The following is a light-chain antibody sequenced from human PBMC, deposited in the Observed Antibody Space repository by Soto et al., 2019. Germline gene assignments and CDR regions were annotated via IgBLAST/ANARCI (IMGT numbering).Light chain of an antibody. CDR2: GVS. CDR3: QQRTNSPPWT. V-gene: IGKV3-11*01. J-gene: IGKJ1*01. Sequence: IVLTQSPATLSLSPGEGASLSCRASQNISTYLAWYQQRPGQVPRLLIYGVSKRAPAIPPRFSGSGSGTVFTLSVSGLETEDFATYYCQQRTNSPPWTFGQGTRVELK. CDR1: QNISTY.